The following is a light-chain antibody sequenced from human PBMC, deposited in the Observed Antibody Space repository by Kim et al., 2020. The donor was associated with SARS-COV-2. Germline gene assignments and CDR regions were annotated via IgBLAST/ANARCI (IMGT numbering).Light chain of an antibody. CDR1: SLRSYY. Sequence: GRTVRIRCQGDSLRSYYASWYQQKPGQAPVLVIYGKNNRPSGIPDRFSGSSSGNTASLTITGAQAEDEADYYCNSRNSSGNHHWVFGGGTKLTVL. J-gene: IGLJ3*02. V-gene: IGLV3-19*01. CDR3: NSRNSSGNHHWV. CDR2: GKN.